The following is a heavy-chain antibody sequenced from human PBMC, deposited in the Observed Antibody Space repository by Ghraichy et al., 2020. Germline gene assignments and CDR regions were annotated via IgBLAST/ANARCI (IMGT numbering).Heavy chain of an antibody. CDR2: IYYSGTT. CDR1: GGSISSSRYY. J-gene: IGHJ4*02. CDR3: ATSPDPYYYGSGSYYMYYFDY. D-gene: IGHD3-10*01. Sequence: SETLSLTCSVSGGSISSSRYYWGWVRQPPGKGLEWIGNIYYSGTTYYNPSLKSRVTISVDTSKNQFSLKLSSVAAADTAVYYCATSPDPYYYGSGSYYMYYFDYWGQGTLVTVSS. V-gene: IGHV4-39*01.